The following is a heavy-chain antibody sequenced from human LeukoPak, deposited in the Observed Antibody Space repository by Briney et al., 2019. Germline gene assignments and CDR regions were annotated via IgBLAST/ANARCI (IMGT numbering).Heavy chain of an antibody. Sequence: PGRSLRLSCAASGFTFSSYGMHWVRQAPGKGLEWVAVISYDGSNKYYADSVKGRFTISRDNSKNTLYLQMNSLRAEDTAVYYCRKKRYCSGGSCLFPDFDYWGQGALVTVST. J-gene: IGHJ4*02. CDR3: RKKRYCSGGSCLFPDFDY. CDR1: GFTFSSYG. V-gene: IGHV3-30*18. D-gene: IGHD2-15*01. CDR2: ISYDGSNK.